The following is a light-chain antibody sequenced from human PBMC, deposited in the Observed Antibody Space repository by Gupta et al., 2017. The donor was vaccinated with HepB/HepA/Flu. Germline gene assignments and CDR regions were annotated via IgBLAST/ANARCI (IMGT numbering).Light chain of an antibody. Sequence: QSALTQPRSVSGSPGQSVAISCTGTSSDVGGYHYVSWYQHHPGKAPKLIIYDVTKRPSGVPDRFSGSKSGNTASLTISGLQAEDEADYYCCSYTGSYRSVFGGGTKLTV. CDR2: DVT. CDR3: CSYTGSYRSV. J-gene: IGLJ3*02. CDR1: SSDVGGYHY. V-gene: IGLV2-11*01.